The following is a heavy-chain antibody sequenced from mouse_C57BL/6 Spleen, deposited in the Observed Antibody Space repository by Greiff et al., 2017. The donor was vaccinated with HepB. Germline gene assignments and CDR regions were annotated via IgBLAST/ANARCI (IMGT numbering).Heavy chain of an antibody. CDR2: ILPGSGST. Sequence: VELQQSGAELMKPGASVKLSCKATGYTFTGYWIEWVKQRPGHGLEWIGEILPGSGSTNYNEKFKGKATFTADTSSNTAYMQLSSLTTEDSAIYYCARLYYDYEAWFAYWGQGTLVTVSA. CDR3: ARLYYDYEAWFAY. CDR1: GYTFTGYW. J-gene: IGHJ3*01. D-gene: IGHD2-4*01. V-gene: IGHV1-9*01.